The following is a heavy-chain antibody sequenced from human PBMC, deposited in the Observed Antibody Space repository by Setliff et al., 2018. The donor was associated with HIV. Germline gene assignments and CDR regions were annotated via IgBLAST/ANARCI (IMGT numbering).Heavy chain of an antibody. V-gene: IGHV4-4*07. Sequence: SETLSLTCTVSDSGTYYWSWIRQPAGKGLEWIGRVSSRGDTNYNPSLKSRVTMSVDTSKNQFSLKLTSVTASDTAVYYCARTYSGSPDYWGQGTLVTVSS. D-gene: IGHD1-26*01. J-gene: IGHJ4*02. CDR1: DSGTYY. CDR3: ARTYSGSPDY. CDR2: VSSRGDT.